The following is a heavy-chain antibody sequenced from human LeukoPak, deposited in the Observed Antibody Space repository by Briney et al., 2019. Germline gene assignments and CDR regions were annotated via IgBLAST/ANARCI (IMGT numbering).Heavy chain of an antibody. CDR1: GYTFANYG. CDR3: ARGYDILTGYYPYDAFDI. D-gene: IGHD3-9*01. Sequence: GASVKVSCKASGYTFANYGITWVRQAPGQGLEWMGWITSYHGNTIYAQSLQGRVTMTTDTSTSTAYMELRSLRSDDTAVYYCARGYDILTGYYPYDAFDIWGQGTMVTVSS. V-gene: IGHV1-18*01. J-gene: IGHJ3*02. CDR2: ITSYHGNT.